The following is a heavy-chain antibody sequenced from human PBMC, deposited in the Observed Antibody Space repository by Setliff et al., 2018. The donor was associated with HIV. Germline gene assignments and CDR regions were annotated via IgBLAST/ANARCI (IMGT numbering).Heavy chain of an antibody. Sequence: GASVKVSCKASADTFTNCLINWVRQAPGQGLEWMGWINTDSGTPTYAQAFAGRFVFSLDTSVSTAFLQITSLKAEDTAVYYCARVDHDVWGDYSNFFDSWGQGTLVTVSS. CDR2: INTDSGTP. V-gene: IGHV7-4-1*02. CDR3: ARVDHDVWGDYSNFFDS. J-gene: IGHJ5*01. D-gene: IGHD3-3*01. CDR1: ADTFTNCL.